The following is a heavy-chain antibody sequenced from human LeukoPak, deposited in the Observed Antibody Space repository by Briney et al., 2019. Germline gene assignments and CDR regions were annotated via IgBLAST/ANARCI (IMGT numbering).Heavy chain of an antibody. CDR3: ARDSSSSPTQYCDFWSCYYGYYYYYMDV. V-gene: IGHV1-18*01. J-gene: IGHJ6*03. CDR2: ISAYNGNT. Sequence: GASVKVSCKASGYTFTSYGISWVRQAPGQGLEWMGWISAYNGNTNYAQKLQGRVTMTTDTSTSTGYMGLRSLRSDDTAVYYCARDSSSSPTQYCDFWSCYYGYYYYYMDVWGKGTTVTVSS. D-gene: IGHD3-3*01. CDR1: GYTFTSYG.